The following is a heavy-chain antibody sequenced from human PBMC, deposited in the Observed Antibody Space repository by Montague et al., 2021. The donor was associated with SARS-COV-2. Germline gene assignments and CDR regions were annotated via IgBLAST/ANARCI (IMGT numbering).Heavy chain of an antibody. CDR2: SYYSGTT. CDR1: GDSFNSPKYY. CDR3: ARGSYGSGSYHAFDI. J-gene: IGHJ3*02. V-gene: IGHV4-39*01. Sequence: SETLSLTCTVSGDSFNSPKYYCAWIRQPPGKGLEWIGSSYYSGTTYDNPSLRSQVTISVDASKTQFSLKVNSVTAADTADYYCARGSYGSGSYHAFDIWSQGTVVAVSS. D-gene: IGHD3-10*01.